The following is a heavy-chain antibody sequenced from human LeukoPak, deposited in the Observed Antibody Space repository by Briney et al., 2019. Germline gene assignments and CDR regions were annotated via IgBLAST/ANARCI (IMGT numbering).Heavy chain of an antibody. D-gene: IGHD3-22*01. CDR2: IYTSGST. Sequence: MSSETLSLTCTVSGGSISSYYWSWIRQPAGKGLEWIIRIYTSGSTNYNPSLKSRVTMSVDTSKNQFSLKLSSVTAADTAVYYCARDRFPNYYVSSGYEDYWGQGTLVTVSS. CDR1: GGSISSYY. V-gene: IGHV4-4*07. J-gene: IGHJ4*02. CDR3: ARDRFPNYYVSSGYEDY.